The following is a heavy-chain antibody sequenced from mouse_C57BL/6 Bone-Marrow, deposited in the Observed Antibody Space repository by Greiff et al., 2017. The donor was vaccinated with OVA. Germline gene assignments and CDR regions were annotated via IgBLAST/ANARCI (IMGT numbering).Heavy chain of an antibody. V-gene: IGHV1-81*01. J-gene: IGHJ4*01. D-gene: IGHD1-1*01. CDR3: ASLDPLYYYGSSYNYAMDY. CDR2: IYPRSGNT. Sequence: QVQLQQSGAELARPGASVKLSCKASGYTFTSYGISWVKQRTGQGLEWIGEIYPRSGNTYYNEKFKGKATLTADKSSSTAYMELRSLTSEDSAVYFCASLDPLYYYGSSYNYAMDYWGQGTSVTVSS. CDR1: GYTFTSYG.